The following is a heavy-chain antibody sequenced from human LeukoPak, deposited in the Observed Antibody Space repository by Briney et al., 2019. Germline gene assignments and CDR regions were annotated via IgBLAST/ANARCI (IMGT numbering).Heavy chain of an antibody. CDR2: ISYDGSNK. J-gene: IGHJ6*02. V-gene: IGHV3-30*03. CDR3: ARDRGGYCSGGSCDYYYYGMDV. D-gene: IGHD2-15*01. CDR1: GFSFSSYG. Sequence: GGSLRLSCAASGFSFSSYGMHWVRQAPGKGLEWVAVISYDGSNKYYADSVKGRFTISRDNSKNTLYLQMNSLRAEDTALYYCARDRGGYCSGGSCDYYYYGMDVWGQGTTVTVSS.